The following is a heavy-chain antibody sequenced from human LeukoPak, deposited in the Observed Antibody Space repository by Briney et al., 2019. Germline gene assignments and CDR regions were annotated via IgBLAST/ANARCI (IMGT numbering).Heavy chain of an antibody. Sequence: SETLSLTCTVSGYSISSGYYWGWIRQPPGKGLEWIGNIYHSGSTYYNPSLKSRVTISVDTSKNQFSLKLSSVTAADTAVYYCAREMATIGDAFDIWGQGTMVTVSS. CDR2: IYHSGST. CDR3: AREMATIGDAFDI. V-gene: IGHV4-38-2*02. CDR1: GYSISSGYY. D-gene: IGHD5-24*01. J-gene: IGHJ3*02.